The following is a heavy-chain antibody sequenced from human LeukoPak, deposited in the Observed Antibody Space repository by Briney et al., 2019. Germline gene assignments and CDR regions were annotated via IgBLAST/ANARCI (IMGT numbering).Heavy chain of an antibody. CDR3: ARSSVAGRYFDY. CDR2: ISANNGNT. CDR1: GYTFTVYC. D-gene: IGHD6-19*01. Sequence: ASVTVSCKASGYTFTVYCMSWVRQAPGQGLEWMGWISANNGNTNYSQKLQGRVTMTTDTSTSTAYMELRRLRSDDTAVYYCARSSVAGRYFDYWGQGPLVTVSS. V-gene: IGHV1-18*04. J-gene: IGHJ4*02.